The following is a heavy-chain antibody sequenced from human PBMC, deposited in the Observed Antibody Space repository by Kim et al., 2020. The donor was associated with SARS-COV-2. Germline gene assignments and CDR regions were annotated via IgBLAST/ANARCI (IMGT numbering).Heavy chain of an antibody. V-gene: IGHV7-4-1*02. CDR1: GYTFTNYA. Sequence: ASVKVSCKASGYTFTNYAMNWVRQAPGQGLEWMGWINTNTGNPTYAQGFTGLFVFSLDTSVSTAYLQISSLKADDTAVYYCARDRDTMVRGVIDDYWGQGTLVTVSS. J-gene: IGHJ4*02. D-gene: IGHD3-10*01. CDR3: ARDRDTMVRGVIDDY. CDR2: INTNTGNP.